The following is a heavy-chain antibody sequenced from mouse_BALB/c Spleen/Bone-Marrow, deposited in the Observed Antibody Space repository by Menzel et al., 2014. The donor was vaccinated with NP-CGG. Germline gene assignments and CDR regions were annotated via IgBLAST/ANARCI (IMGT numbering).Heavy chain of an antibody. V-gene: IGHV1-52*01. D-gene: IGHD6-5*01. CDR1: GYTFTSYW. CDR2: IDPYDTET. CDR3: ARSRAYNAMDY. Sequence: QVQLQQSGAELVRPGASVKLSCKASGYTFTSYWMNWVKQRPAQGPEWIGRIDPYDTETHYNQKFKDKAILTVDKSSSTAYIQLSSLTSEDSAVYYCARSRAYNAMDYWGQGTSVTVSS. J-gene: IGHJ4*01.